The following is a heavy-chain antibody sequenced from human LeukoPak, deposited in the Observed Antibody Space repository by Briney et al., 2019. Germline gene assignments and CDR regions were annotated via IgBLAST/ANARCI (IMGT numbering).Heavy chain of an antibody. CDR2: INPSGGGT. Sequence: GASVKVSCKASGYSFSSYYMHWVRQAPGQGLEWMGIINPSGGGTSYAEKFQGRVTMTRDTSVSTVYMELSSLRSEDTALYYCARGEYCTAGTCPPGLSWGQGTLVTVSS. J-gene: IGHJ4*02. D-gene: IGHD2-15*01. CDR1: GYSFSSYY. CDR3: ARGEYCTAGTCPPGLS. V-gene: IGHV1-46*01.